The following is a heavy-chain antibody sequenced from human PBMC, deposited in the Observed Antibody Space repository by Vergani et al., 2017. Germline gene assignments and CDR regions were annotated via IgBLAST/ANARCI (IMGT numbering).Heavy chain of an antibody. Sequence: QVQLVQSGAEVKKPGASVKVSCKASGYTFTSYGISWVRQAPGQGLEWMGWISAYNGNTNYAQKLQGRLTMTTDTSTSTAYMELRSLRSDDTAVYYCARRVSGEWFGELNWFDPWGQGTLVTVSS. V-gene: IGHV1-18*01. D-gene: IGHD3-10*01. J-gene: IGHJ5*02. CDR3: ARRVSGEWFGELNWFDP. CDR1: GYTFTSYG. CDR2: ISAYNGNT.